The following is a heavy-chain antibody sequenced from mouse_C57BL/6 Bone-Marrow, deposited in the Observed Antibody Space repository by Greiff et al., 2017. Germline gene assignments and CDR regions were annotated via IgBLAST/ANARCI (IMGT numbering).Heavy chain of an antibody. CDR3: ANDGYFWYFDV. J-gene: IGHJ1*03. V-gene: IGHV1-69*01. D-gene: IGHD2-3*01. CDR1: GYTFTSYW. Sequence: VQLQQPGAELVMPGASVKLSCKASGYTFTSYWMHWVKQRPGQGLEWIGKIDPSDSYTNYNQKFKGKSTLTVDKSSSTAYMQLSSLTSEDSAVYYCANDGYFWYFDVWGTGTTVTVAS. CDR2: IDPSDSYT.